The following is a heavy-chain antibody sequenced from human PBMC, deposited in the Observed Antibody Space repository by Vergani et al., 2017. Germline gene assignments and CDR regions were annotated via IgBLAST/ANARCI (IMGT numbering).Heavy chain of an antibody. Sequence: EVQLVESGGGLVQPGGSLRLSCAASGFTVSSNYMSWVRQAPGKGLEWVSVIYSGGSTYYTDSVKGRFTISRDNTKKTLYLQMNSLRAEDTAVYYCAREQRYSGSPRLDYWGQGTLVTVSS. CDR3: AREQRYSGSPRLDY. CDR2: IYSGGST. CDR1: GFTVSSNY. D-gene: IGHD1-26*01. V-gene: IGHV3-66*01. J-gene: IGHJ4*02.